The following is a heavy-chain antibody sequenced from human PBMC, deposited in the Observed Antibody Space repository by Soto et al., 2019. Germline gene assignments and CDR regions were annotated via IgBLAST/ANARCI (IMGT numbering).Heavy chain of an antibody. CDR2: ISYDGSNK. J-gene: IGHJ4*02. V-gene: IGHV3-30*18. CDR3: AKDFSPFIVATIMDFDY. Sequence: VQLVESGGGVVQPGRSLRLSCAASGFTFSSYGMHWVRQAPGKGLEWVAVISYDGSNKYYADSVKGRFTISRDNSKNTLYLQMNSLRGEDTAVYYCAKDFSPFIVATIMDFDYWGQGTLVTVSS. CDR1: GFTFSSYG. D-gene: IGHD5-12*01.